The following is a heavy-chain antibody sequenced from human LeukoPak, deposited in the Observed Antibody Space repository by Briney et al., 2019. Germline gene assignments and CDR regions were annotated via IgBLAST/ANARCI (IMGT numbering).Heavy chain of an antibody. D-gene: IGHD6-13*01. CDR3: ARSSPPTYYHFYYYMDV. V-gene: IGHV1-2*02. Sequence: ASVKVSCKASGYTFTGYYIHWVRQAPGQGLEWMGWINPNSGGTNYAQKFQGRVIMTTDTSISTAYMELTSLRSDDTAVYYCARSSPPTYYHFYYYMDVWGKGSTVTVSS. CDR2: INPNSGGT. J-gene: IGHJ6*03. CDR1: GYTFTGYY.